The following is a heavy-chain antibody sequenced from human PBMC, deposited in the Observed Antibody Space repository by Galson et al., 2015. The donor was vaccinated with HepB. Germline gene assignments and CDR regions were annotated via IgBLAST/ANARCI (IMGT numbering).Heavy chain of an antibody. CDR3: ASLLSSTYYYDSSGQNDAFDI. CDR1: GFTFSSYG. J-gene: IGHJ3*02. CDR2: ISYDGSNK. D-gene: IGHD3-22*01. V-gene: IGHV3-30*03. Sequence: SLRLSCAASGFTFSSYGMHWVRQAPGKGLEWVAVISYDGSNKYYADSVKGRFTISRDNSKNTLYLQMNSLRAEDTAVYYCASLLSSTYYYDSSGQNDAFDIWGQGTMVTVSS.